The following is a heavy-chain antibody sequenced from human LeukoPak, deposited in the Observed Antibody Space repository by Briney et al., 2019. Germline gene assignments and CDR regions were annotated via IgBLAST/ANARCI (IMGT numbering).Heavy chain of an antibody. J-gene: IGHJ6*02. V-gene: IGHV3-66*01. D-gene: IGHD6-19*01. CDR1: GITVSSNY. CDR3: ARDKGTIAVARRHIYCYYGMDV. Sequence: SGGSLRLSCAASGITVSSNYMSWARQAPGKGLEWVSVIYSGGSTYYADSVKGRFTISRDNSKNTLYLQMNSLRAEDTAVYYCARDKGTIAVARRHIYCYYGMDVWGQGTTVTVSS. CDR2: IYSGGST.